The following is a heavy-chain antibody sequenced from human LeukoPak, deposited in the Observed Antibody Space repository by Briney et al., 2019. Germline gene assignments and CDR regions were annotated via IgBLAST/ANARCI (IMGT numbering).Heavy chain of an antibody. D-gene: IGHD1-26*01. CDR3: AKDRRWESPHYLDS. Sequence: GGSLRLSCAASGFTFSSSAMSWVRQVPGKGLEWVSGISASGGSTNYADSVRGRFTISRDNSKNTLYVQMNSLRDEDTALYYCAKDRRWESPHYLDSWGQGTLVTVSS. CDR1: GFTFSSSA. V-gene: IGHV3-23*01. CDR2: ISASGGST. J-gene: IGHJ4*02.